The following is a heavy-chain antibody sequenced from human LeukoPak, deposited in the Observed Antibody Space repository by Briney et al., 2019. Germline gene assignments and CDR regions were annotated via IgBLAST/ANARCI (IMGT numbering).Heavy chain of an antibody. J-gene: IGHJ4*02. CDR1: GGSISSGSYY. D-gene: IGHD6-6*01. Sequence: PSETLSLTCTVSGGSISSGSYYWSWIRQPAGKGLEWIGRIYTSGSTNYNPSLKSRVTMSVDTSKNQFSLKLSSVTAADTAVYYCARVRASDLSIAARQGGGYYFDYWGQGTLVTVSS. CDR3: ARVRASDLSIAARQGGGYYFDY. V-gene: IGHV4-61*02. CDR2: IYTSGST.